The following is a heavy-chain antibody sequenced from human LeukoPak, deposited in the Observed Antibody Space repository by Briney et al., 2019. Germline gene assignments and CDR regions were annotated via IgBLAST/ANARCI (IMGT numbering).Heavy chain of an antibody. J-gene: IGHJ4*02. Sequence: SETLSLTCTVSGGSVSGYYWSWIRQSPGKGLEWIGYIFYSGTTLYSPSLKSRVTMSVDTSENQFSLKLTSVTAAGTAVYYCARHLWGSYSDLDYWGQGTLVTVSS. CDR3: ARHLWGSYSDLDY. CDR2: IFYSGTT. V-gene: IGHV4-59*08. D-gene: IGHD3-16*01. CDR1: GGSVSGYY.